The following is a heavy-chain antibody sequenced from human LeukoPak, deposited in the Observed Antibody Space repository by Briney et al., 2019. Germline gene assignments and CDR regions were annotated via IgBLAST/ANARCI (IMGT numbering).Heavy chain of an antibody. Sequence: ASVKVSCKASGYAFTSYYMHWVRQAPGQGLEWMGIINPSGGSTSYAQKFQGRVTMTRDTPTSTVYMELSSLRSEDTAVYYCARPDCSSTSCYARNYYYGMDVWGQGTTVTVSS. V-gene: IGHV1-46*01. CDR3: ARPDCSSTSCYARNYYYGMDV. D-gene: IGHD2-2*01. CDR1: GYAFTSYY. J-gene: IGHJ6*02. CDR2: INPSGGST.